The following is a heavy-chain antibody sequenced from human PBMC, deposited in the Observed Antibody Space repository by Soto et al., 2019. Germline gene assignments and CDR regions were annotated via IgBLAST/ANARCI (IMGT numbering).Heavy chain of an antibody. Sequence: GGSLRLSCAGSGFTFSNYAMNWVRQAPGKGLEWVATISATGGSTYYADSVKGRFTISRDNSKNTLYLQMNGLRVEDTAVYYCAKDRLAGNFDYWGQGTQVTVSS. CDR3: AKDRLAGNFDY. CDR1: GFTFSNYA. J-gene: IGHJ4*02. V-gene: IGHV3-23*01. CDR2: ISATGGST.